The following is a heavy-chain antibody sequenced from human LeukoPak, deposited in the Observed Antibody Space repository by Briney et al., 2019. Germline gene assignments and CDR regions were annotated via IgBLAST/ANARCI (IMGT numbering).Heavy chain of an antibody. CDR1: GGSISSSSYY. J-gene: IGHJ6*02. CDR3: ARDAPHYYGSGRVGLDV. CDR2: IYYSGST. V-gene: IGHV4-61*01. Sequence: SETLSLTCTVSGGSISSSSYYWGWIRQPPGKGLEWIGYIYYSGSTNYNPSLKSRVTISVDTSKNQFSLKLNSVTAADTAVYYCARDAPHYYGSGRVGLDVWGQGTTVTVSS. D-gene: IGHD3-10*01.